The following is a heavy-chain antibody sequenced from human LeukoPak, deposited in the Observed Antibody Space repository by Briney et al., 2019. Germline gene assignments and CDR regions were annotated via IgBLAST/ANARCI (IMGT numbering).Heavy chain of an antibody. CDR2: ISGSGGST. V-gene: IGHV3-23*01. D-gene: IGHD3-10*01. CDR1: GFTFSSYA. CDR3: AKVTVVLIWFGELPS. Sequence: PGGSLRLSCAASGFTFSSYAMRWVRQAPGKGLEWVSAISGSGGSTYYADSVKGRFTISRDNSKNTLYLQMNSLRAEDTAVYYCAKVTVVLIWFGELPSWGQGTLVTVSS. J-gene: IGHJ4*02.